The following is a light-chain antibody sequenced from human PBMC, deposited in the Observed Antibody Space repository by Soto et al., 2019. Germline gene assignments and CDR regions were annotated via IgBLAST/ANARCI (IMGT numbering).Light chain of an antibody. CDR2: STF. V-gene: IGLV1-44*01. J-gene: IGLJ2*01. CDR3: ATWDDTLNGDVV. Sequence: QSVLTQPPSASGTPGQRVTISCSGGSSNIGSNTVNWYQQLPGTAPRLLIYSTFQRPSGVPDRFSGSKSGTSASLAINGRQSEDDADYYCATWDDTLNGDVVFGGGTKLTVL. CDR1: SSNIGSNT.